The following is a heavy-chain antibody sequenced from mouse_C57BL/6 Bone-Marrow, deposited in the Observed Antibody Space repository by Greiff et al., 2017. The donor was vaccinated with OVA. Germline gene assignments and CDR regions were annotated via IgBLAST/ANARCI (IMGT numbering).Heavy chain of an antibody. CDR2: IDPSDSYT. CDR1: GYTFTSYW. V-gene: IGHV1-59*01. Sequence: VQLKQPGAELVRPGTSVKLSCKASGYTFTSYWMHWVKQRPGQGLEWIGVIDPSDSYTNYNQKFKGKATLTVDTSSSTAYMQLSSLTSEDSAVYYCARDFYWYFDVWGTGTTVTVSS. CDR3: ARDFYWYFDV. J-gene: IGHJ1*03.